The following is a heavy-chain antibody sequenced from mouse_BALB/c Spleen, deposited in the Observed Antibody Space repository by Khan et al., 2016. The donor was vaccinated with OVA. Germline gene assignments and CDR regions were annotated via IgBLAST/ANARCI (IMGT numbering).Heavy chain of an antibody. CDR1: GYSITSDYA. Sequence: EVQLVESGPGLVKPSQSLSLTCTVTGYSITSDYAWNWIRQFPGNKLEWMGYISYSGSTSYNPSLKSRISITRDTSKNQFFPQLNSVTTGDTATYYCARRAYYANWYFDVWGAGTTVTVSS. CDR2: ISYSGST. CDR3: ARRAYYANWYFDV. V-gene: IGHV3-2*02. J-gene: IGHJ1*01. D-gene: IGHD1-1*02.